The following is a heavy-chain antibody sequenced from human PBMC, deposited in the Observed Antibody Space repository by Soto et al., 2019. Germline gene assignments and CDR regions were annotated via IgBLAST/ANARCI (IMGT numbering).Heavy chain of an antibody. D-gene: IGHD1-26*01. CDR3: AREGGSYDFDY. V-gene: IGHV3-64*01. CDR2: ISTNGGST. Sequence: EVQLVESGGGLVQPGGSLRLSCAASGFTFSSYAMHWVRQAPGKGLEYVSTISTNGGSTYNVNSVKGRFTISRDNSKNPLYLQMGSLRAEDMAVYYCAREGGSYDFDYWGQGTLVTVSS. CDR1: GFTFSSYA. J-gene: IGHJ4*02.